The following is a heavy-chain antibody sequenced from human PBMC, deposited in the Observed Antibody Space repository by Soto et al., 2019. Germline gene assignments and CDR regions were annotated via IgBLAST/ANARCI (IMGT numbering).Heavy chain of an antibody. V-gene: IGHV1-69*01. CDR1: GGTFSSYA. CDR3: ARSQGSSTSLEIYYYYYYGMDV. Sequence: QVQLVQSGAEVKKPGSSVKGSCKASGGTFSSYAISWVRQAPGQGLEWMGGIIPISGTANYAQKFQGRVTITADESTSTAYMELSSLRSEDTAVYYCARSQGSSTSLEIYYYYYYGMDVWCQGTTVTVSS. CDR2: IIPISGTA. J-gene: IGHJ6*02. D-gene: IGHD2-2*01.